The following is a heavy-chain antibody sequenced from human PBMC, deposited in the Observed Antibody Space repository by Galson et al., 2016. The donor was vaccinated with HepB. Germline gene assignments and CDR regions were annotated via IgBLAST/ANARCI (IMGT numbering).Heavy chain of an antibody. V-gene: IGHV3-74*01. D-gene: IGHD6-13*01. CDR3: TRVHREGIAAAGLQI. CDR2: INSDGSST. Sequence: PGKGPVWVSRINSDGSSTTYADSVKGRFTISRDNAKNTLYLQMNSLRAEDTALYYCTRVHREGIAAAGLQIWGQGTLVIVSS. J-gene: IGHJ4*02.